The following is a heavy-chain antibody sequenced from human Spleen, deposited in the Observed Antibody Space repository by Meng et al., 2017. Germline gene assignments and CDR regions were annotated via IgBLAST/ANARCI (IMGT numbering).Heavy chain of an antibody. Sequence: GESLKISCKGSGYSFTTYWIGWVRQMSGKGLEWMGVIYPRDSDTRYSPSFQGQVTISADTSIGTAYLQWSSLKASDSAMYYCARDEDISAAGKLFGDYWGQGTLVTVSS. CDR3: ARDEDISAAGKLFGDY. V-gene: IGHV5-51*01. CDR2: IYPRDSDT. D-gene: IGHD6-13*01. CDR1: GYSFTTYW. J-gene: IGHJ4*02.